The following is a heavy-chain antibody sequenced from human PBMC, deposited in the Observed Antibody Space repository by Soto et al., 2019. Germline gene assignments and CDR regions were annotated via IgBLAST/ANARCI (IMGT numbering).Heavy chain of an antibody. CDR1: GFTFSNAW. CDR3: TTDLVPHPGWFDP. CDR2: IKSKTDGGTT. J-gene: IGHJ5*02. D-gene: IGHD1-26*01. V-gene: IGHV3-15*01. Sequence: PGGSLRLSCAASGFTFSNAWMNWVRQAPGKGLEWVGRIKSKTDGGTTDYAAPVKGRFTISRDDSKNTLYLQMNSLKTEDTAVYYCTTDLVPHPGWFDPWGQGTLVTVSS.